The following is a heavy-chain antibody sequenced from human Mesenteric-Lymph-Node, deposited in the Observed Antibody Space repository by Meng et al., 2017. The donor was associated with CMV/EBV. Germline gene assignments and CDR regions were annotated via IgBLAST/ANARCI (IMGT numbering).Heavy chain of an antibody. CDR1: GGSISSSSYY. CDR3: ARDRYSWYFDY. D-gene: IGHD2-15*01. Sequence: SETLSLTCTVSGGSISSSSYYWGWIRQPPGKGLEWIGSIYYSGSTYYNPSLKSRVTISVDTSKNQFSLKLSSVTAADTAVYYCARDRYSWYFDYWGQGTLVTVSS. CDR2: IYYSGST. J-gene: IGHJ4*02. V-gene: IGHV4-39*07.